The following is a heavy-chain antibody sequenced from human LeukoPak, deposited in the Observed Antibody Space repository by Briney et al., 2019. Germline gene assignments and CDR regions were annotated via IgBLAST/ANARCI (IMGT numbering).Heavy chain of an antibody. J-gene: IGHJ4*02. CDR2: IYYSGST. Sequence: PSETLSLTCTVSGGSISSYYWSWIRQPPGKGLEWIGYIYYSGSTNYNPSLKSRVTISVDTSKNQFSLKLSSVTAADTAVYYCARQTRGNERWLQSNFDYWGQGTLVTVSS. CDR3: ARQTRGNERWLQSNFDY. CDR1: GGSISSYY. D-gene: IGHD5-24*01. V-gene: IGHV4-59*08.